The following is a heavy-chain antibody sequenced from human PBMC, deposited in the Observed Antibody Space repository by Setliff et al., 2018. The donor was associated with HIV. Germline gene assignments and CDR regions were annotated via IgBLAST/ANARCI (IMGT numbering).Heavy chain of an antibody. D-gene: IGHD3-3*01. J-gene: IGHJ6*02. V-gene: IGHV1-8*02. CDR1: GYTFTNSD. CDR2: MNPKSGNT. CDR3: ARDPLRISDRFNFYFGMDV. Sequence: GASVKVPCKASGYTFTNSDINWVRQAPGQGLEWMGWMNPKSGNTGYAEKFQGRVTMTRDTSISTAYMELRSLRSDDTAVYYCARDPLRISDRFNFYFGMDVWGQGTTVTVSS.